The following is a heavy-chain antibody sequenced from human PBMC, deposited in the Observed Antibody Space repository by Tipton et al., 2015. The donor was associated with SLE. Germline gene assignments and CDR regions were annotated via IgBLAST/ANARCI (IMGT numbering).Heavy chain of an antibody. CDR3: ARSRYNWNYYFDY. CDR2: IYYSGGT. V-gene: IGHV4-39*07. CDR1: GGSMNSSSYY. D-gene: IGHD1-7*01. Sequence: VKPSETLSLTCTVSGGSMNSSSYYWVWIRQPPGKGLEWIGSIYYSGGTYYNPSLKSRVTVSADTSKNQFSLKLTSVTAADTAFYYCARSRYNWNYYFDYWGQGTLVTVSS. J-gene: IGHJ4*02.